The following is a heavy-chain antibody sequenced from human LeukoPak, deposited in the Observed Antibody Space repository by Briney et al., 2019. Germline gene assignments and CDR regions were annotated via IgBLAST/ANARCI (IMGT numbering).Heavy chain of an antibody. Sequence: SETLSLTCTVSGGSISSSSYYWGWIRQPPGKGLEWIGSIYYSGSTYYNPSRKSRVTISVDTSKNQFSLKLSSVTAADTAVYYCARQRNSVFDYWGQGTLVTVSS. J-gene: IGHJ4*02. CDR3: ARQRNSVFDY. CDR1: GGSISSSSYY. D-gene: IGHD1-7*01. V-gene: IGHV4-39*01. CDR2: IYYSGST.